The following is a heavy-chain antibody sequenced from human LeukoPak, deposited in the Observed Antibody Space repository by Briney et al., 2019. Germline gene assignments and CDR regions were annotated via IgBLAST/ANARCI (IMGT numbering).Heavy chain of an antibody. Sequence: ASVKVSCKASGYTFTSYYMHWVRQAPGQGLEWMGIINPSGGSTSYAQKFQGRVTMTRDTSTSTVYMELSSLRSEDTAVYYCARVSKYQLLLYYYYYMDVWGKGTTVTVSS. CDR3: ARVSKYQLLLYYYYYMDV. CDR1: GYTFTSYY. CDR2: INPSGGST. J-gene: IGHJ6*03. D-gene: IGHD2-2*01. V-gene: IGHV1-46*01.